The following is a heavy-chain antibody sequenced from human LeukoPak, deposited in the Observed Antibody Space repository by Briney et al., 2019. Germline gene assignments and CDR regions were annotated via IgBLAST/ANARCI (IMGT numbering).Heavy chain of an antibody. CDR1: GGTFSSYA. CDR3: ASLYYYGSGNVDNWFDP. J-gene: IGHJ5*02. Sequence: GASVKVSCKASGGTFSSYAISWVRQAPGQGLEWMGWISAYNGNTNYAQKLQGRVTMTTDTSTSTAYMELRSLRSDDTAVYYCASLYYYGSGNVDNWFDPWGQGTLVTVSS. CDR2: ISAYNGNT. D-gene: IGHD3-10*01. V-gene: IGHV1-18*01.